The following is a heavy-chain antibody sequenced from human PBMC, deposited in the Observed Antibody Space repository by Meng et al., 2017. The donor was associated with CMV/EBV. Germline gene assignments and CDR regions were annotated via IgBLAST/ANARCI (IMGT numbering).Heavy chain of an antibody. V-gene: IGHV1-69*10. J-gene: IGHJ4*02. Sequence: SVKVSCKASGGTFSSYAISWVRQAPGQGLEWMGGIIPILGIANYAQKFQGRVTITADKSTSTAYMELSSLRSEDTAVYYCARENGVAGVKHFDYWGQGTLVTVSS. CDR3: ARENGVAGVKHFDY. CDR1: GGTFSSYA. D-gene: IGHD3-3*01. CDR2: IIPILGIA.